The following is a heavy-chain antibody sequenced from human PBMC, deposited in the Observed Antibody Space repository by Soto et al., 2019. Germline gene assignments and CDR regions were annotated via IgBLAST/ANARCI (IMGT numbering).Heavy chain of an antibody. V-gene: IGHV3-48*03. CDR2: IAGDGETT. D-gene: IGHD3-10*02. Sequence: PGEGLEWGAYIAGDGETTFYADSVEGRFVVSRDNAKNSLYLQMSTLRAEDTAVYYCSRVKYIDYVRSTAYRGKGTLVPVSS. J-gene: IGHJ4*02. CDR3: SRVKYIDYVRSTAY.